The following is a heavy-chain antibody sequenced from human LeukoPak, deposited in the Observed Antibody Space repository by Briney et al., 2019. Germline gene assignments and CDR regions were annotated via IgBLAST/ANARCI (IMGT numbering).Heavy chain of an antibody. CDR3: ARAPHYSNYGPYYYGMDV. V-gene: IGHV3-11*06. CDR1: GFTFSDYC. Sequence: GGSLRPSCAASGFTFSDYCMSWIRQAPGKGLEWVSYISSSSSYTNYADSVKGRFTISRDNAKNSLYLQMNSLRAEDTAVYYCARAPHYSNYGPYYYGMDVWGQGTTVTVSS. D-gene: IGHD4-11*01. J-gene: IGHJ6*02. CDR2: ISSSSSYT.